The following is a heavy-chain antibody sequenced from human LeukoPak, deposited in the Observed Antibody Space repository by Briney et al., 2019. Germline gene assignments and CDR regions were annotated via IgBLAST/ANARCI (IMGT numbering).Heavy chain of an antibody. CDR2: INHSGST. CDR3: AREGYDFWSGYYDAFDI. D-gene: IGHD3-3*01. Sequence: PSETLSLTCAVYGGSFSGYYWSWIRQPPGKGLEWIGEINHSGSTNYNPSLKSRVTISVDTSKNQFSLKLSSVTAADTAVYYCAREGYDFWSGYYDAFDIWGQGTMVTVSS. J-gene: IGHJ3*02. CDR1: GGSFSGYY. V-gene: IGHV4-34*01.